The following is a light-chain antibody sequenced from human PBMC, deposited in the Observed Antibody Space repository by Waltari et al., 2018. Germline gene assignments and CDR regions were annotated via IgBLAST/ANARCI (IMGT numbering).Light chain of an antibody. J-gene: IGLJ3*02. V-gene: IGLV10-54*04. CDR2: RNN. Sequence: QAGLTQPPSVSKGLGQTATLTCTGNNNNVGNQGAAWLQQHQGHPPKLLSYRNNNRPSGISEKFSASSSGNTASLTITGLQPEDEADYYCSAWDSNLSAWVFGGGTKLTVL. CDR1: NNNVGNQG. CDR3: SAWDSNLSAWV.